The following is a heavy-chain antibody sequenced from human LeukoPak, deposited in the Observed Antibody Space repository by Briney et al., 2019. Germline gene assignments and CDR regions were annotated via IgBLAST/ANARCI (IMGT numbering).Heavy chain of an antibody. D-gene: IGHD2-2*03. CDR2: ISSSSSYI. V-gene: IGHV3-21*01. J-gene: IGHJ6*04. CDR1: GFTFSSYS. CDR3: ARENGYCSSTSCYSDGMDV. Sequence: GGSLRLSCAASGFTFSSYSMNWVRQAPGEGLEWVSSISSSSSYIYYADSVKGRFTISRDNAKNSLYLQMNSLRAEDTAVYYCARENGYCSSTSCYSDGMDVWGKGTTVTVSS.